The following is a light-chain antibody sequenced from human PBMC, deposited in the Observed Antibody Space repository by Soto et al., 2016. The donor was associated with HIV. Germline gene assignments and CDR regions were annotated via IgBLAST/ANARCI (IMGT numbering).Light chain of an antibody. V-gene: IGKV2-28*01. CDR2: LGS. CDR1: QSLLHSNGYYY. J-gene: IGKJ5*01. Sequence: DIVMTQSPLTLPVTPGESASISCRSSQSLLHSNGYYYLTWYLQKPGQSPRLLMYLGSTRASWVPDRFSGSGSGTDFTLEISRVEADDIGVYYCMQALQTPLTFGQGTRLEIK. CDR3: MQALQTPLT.